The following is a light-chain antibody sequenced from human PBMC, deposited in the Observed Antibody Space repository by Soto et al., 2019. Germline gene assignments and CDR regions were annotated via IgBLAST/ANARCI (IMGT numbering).Light chain of an antibody. J-gene: IGKJ4*01. V-gene: IGKV3-20*01. Sequence: EIVLTQSPGTLSLSPGERATPSCRASQSVTSSYLAWYQQKPGQAPWLLIYGASNRASGIPDRFSGSGSGTDFTLTISRLEPEDSAVYYCQQYGRSPRTFGGGTKVDIK. CDR2: GAS. CDR3: QQYGRSPRT. CDR1: QSVTSSY.